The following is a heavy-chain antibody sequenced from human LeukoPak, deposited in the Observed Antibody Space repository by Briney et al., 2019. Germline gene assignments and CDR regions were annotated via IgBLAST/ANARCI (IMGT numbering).Heavy chain of an antibody. CDR2: IWYDGSKK. D-gene: IGHD2-2*01. Sequence: GRSLRLSCAASGFTFRSYGMHWVRQAPGKGLEWVAVIWYDGSKKYYADSVKGRFTISRDNPKNTLYLEMNSLRAEDTAVYYCARCPSTENFDYWGQGTLATVSS. J-gene: IGHJ4*02. CDR1: GFTFRSYG. CDR3: ARCPSTENFDY. V-gene: IGHV3-33*01.